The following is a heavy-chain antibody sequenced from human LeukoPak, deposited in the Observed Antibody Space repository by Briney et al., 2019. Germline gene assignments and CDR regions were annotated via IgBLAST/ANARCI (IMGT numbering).Heavy chain of an antibody. CDR1: GGSFSGYY. J-gene: IGHJ4*02. V-gene: IGHV4-34*01. D-gene: IGHD4-17*01. CDR2: INHSGST. Sequence: PSETLSLTCAVYGGSFSGYYWSWIRQPPGKGLEWIGEINHSGSTNYNPSLKSRVTISVDTSKNQFSLKLSSVTAADTAVYYCARREGCNGDYILYWGQGILVTVSS. CDR3: ARREGCNGDYILY.